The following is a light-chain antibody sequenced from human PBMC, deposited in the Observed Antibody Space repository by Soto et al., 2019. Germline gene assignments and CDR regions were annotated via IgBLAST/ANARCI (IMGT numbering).Light chain of an antibody. CDR2: AAS. V-gene: IGKV1-9*01. Sequence: DIQLTQSPSFLSASVGDRVTITCRASQGISSYLAWYQQKPGKAPKLLIYAASTLQSGVPSRFSGSGSGTEFTLTISSLQPEEFATYYCQQLNSYPFFGPGTKVDIK. CDR1: QGISSY. CDR3: QQLNSYPF. J-gene: IGKJ3*01.